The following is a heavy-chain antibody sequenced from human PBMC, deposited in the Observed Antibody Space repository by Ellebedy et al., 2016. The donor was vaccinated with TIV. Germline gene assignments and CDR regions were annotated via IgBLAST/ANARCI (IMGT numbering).Heavy chain of an antibody. Sequence: GGSLRLSCAASGIAFSKTWMIWVRQAPGKELVWVSRIKGDGSSARYADSVKGRFTIFRDNAKNTLYLQMNSLRAEDTAVYYCAGGISVAGTSLGFWGQGTLVTVSS. V-gene: IGHV3-74*01. J-gene: IGHJ4*02. CDR3: AGGISVAGTSLGF. CDR2: IKGDGSSA. CDR1: GIAFSKTW. D-gene: IGHD6-19*01.